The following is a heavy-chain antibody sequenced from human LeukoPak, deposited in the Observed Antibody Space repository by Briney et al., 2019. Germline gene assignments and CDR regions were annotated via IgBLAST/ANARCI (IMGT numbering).Heavy chain of an antibody. CDR1: GFTFNAFW. Sequence: PGGSLRLSCAASGFTFNAFWMNWVRQAPGKGPEWVASIKEDGSEKFYVDSVKGRFTISRDTAKKSLYLQMDSLGAEDTAVYYCARARRDSSGWRLDYWGQGTLVTVSS. V-gene: IGHV3-7*01. CDR2: IKEDGSEK. CDR3: ARARRDSSGWRLDY. D-gene: IGHD6-19*01. J-gene: IGHJ4*02.